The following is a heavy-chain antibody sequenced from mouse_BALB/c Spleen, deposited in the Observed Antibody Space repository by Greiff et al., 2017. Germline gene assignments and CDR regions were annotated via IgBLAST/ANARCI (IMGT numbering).Heavy chain of an antibody. V-gene: IGHV5-6-3*01. CDR2: INSNGGST. J-gene: IGHJ4*01. Sequence: EVQGVESGAGLVQPGGSLKLSCAASGFTFSSYGMSWVRQTPDKRLELVATINSNGGSTYYPDSVKGRFTIARDTAKNTPYLQMSSLTSEDTAMYDCARDGGIRQISRDYAMDYWGQGTSVTVSS. D-gene: IGHD1-2*01. CDR1: GFTFSSYG. CDR3: ARDGGIRQISRDYAMDY.